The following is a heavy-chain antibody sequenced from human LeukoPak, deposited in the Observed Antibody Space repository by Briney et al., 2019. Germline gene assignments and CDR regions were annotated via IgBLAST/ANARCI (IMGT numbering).Heavy chain of an antibody. J-gene: IGHJ6*03. V-gene: IGHV1-69*13. CDR3: ARGMARPSYYYYYMDV. CDR2: IIPIFGTA. CDR1: GYTFTGYY. D-gene: IGHD5-24*01. Sequence: SVKVSCKASGYTFTGYYMHWVRQAPGQGLEWMGGIIPIFGTANYAQKFQGRVTITADESTSTAYMELSSLRSEDTAVYYCARGMARPSYYYYYMDVWGKGTTVTVSS.